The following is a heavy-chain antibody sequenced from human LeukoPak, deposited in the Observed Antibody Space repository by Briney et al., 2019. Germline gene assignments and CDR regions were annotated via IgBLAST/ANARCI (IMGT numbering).Heavy chain of an antibody. J-gene: IGHJ4*02. CDR1: GFTFSSHD. V-gene: IGHV3-30*18. D-gene: IGHD4-17*01. Sequence: GRSLRLSCAASGFTFSSHDMHWVRQAPGKGLEWVAIISHDGGKKDYADSVKGRFTISRDNSKNSLYLQMNSLRPDDTAVYYCAQDRSKESDGDEFDHWGQGTLVTVSS. CDR3: AQDRSKESDGDEFDH. CDR2: ISHDGGKK.